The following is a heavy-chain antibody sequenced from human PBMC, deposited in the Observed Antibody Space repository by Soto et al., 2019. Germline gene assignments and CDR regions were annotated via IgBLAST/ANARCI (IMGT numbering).Heavy chain of an antibody. CDR2: IGATGGNT. D-gene: IGHD3-10*01. J-gene: IGHJ5*02. Sequence: GGSLRLSCAASGFTFSNYAMNWVRQAPGKGLEWVSSIGATGGNTYYADSVKGRFTISRDNSKSTLHLQMNSLRVEDTAIYYCAKGRGGFDPWGQGTLVTVSS. CDR1: GFTFSNYA. CDR3: AKGRGGFDP. V-gene: IGHV3-23*01.